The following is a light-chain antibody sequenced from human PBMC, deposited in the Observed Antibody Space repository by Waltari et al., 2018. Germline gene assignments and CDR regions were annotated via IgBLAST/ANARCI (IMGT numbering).Light chain of an antibody. Sequence: DIQMTQSPSSLSASIGDRFTITCQASEDINNYLNWYQQKPGKAPKLLIYDASTLQVGVPSRFSGGGSGTDFTFTISSLQPGDIATYYCQQHDNLPLTFGGGTKVEIK. CDR3: QQHDNLPLT. J-gene: IGKJ4*01. CDR2: DAS. V-gene: IGKV1-33*01. CDR1: EDINNY.